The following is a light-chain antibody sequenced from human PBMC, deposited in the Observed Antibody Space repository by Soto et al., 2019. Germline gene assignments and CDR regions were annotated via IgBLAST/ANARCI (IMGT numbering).Light chain of an antibody. Sequence: DIQMTQSPSSLSASXGDRVTITCRASQSISSYLNWYQQKPGKAPKLLIYAASSLQSGVPSRFSGSGSGTDFTLTISSLQPEDFATYYCQQSYSTPRTFGQGTKVDIK. CDR2: AAS. J-gene: IGKJ1*01. CDR1: QSISSY. V-gene: IGKV1-39*01. CDR3: QQSYSTPRT.